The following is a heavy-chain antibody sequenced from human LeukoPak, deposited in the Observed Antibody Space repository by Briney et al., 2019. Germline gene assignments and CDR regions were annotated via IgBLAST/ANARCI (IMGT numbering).Heavy chain of an antibody. CDR3: ALSSGYYGDAFDI. D-gene: IGHD3-22*01. CDR1: GGSISYYY. J-gene: IGHJ3*02. Sequence: SETLSLTCTVSGGSISYYYWSWIRQPPGKGLEWIGEINHSGSTNYNPSLKSRVTISVDTSKNQLSLKLSSVTAADTAVYYCALSSGYYGDAFDIWGQGTMVTVSS. V-gene: IGHV4-34*01. CDR2: INHSGST.